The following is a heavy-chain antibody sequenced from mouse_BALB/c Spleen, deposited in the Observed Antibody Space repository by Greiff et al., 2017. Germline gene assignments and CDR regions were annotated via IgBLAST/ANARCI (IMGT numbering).Heavy chain of an antibody. Sequence: VQLKESGPGLVKPSQSLSLTCTVTGYSITSDYAWNWIRQFPGNKLEWMGYISYSGSTSYNPSLKSRISITRDTSKNQFFLQLNSVTTEDTATYYCARDYGGGYFDYWGQGTTLTVSS. CDR1: GYSITSDYA. V-gene: IGHV3-2*02. J-gene: IGHJ2*01. D-gene: IGHD1-1*01. CDR2: ISYSGST. CDR3: ARDYGGGYFDY.